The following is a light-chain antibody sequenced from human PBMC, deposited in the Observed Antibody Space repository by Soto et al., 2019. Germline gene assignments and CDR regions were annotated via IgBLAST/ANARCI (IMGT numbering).Light chain of an antibody. CDR2: DVT. CDR3: SSYTTSNTRQIV. Sequence: QSALTQPASVSGSPGQSITISCTGNNNDVGGYNYVSWYQHHPGKAPKLIIYDVTTRPSGVSNPFSGSKSGNTASLTISGLQPEDEADYYCSSYTTSNTRQIVFGTGTKVTVL. J-gene: IGLJ1*01. V-gene: IGLV2-14*03. CDR1: NNDVGGYNY.